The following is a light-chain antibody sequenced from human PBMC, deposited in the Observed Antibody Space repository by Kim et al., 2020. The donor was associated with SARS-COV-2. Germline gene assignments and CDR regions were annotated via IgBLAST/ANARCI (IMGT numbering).Light chain of an antibody. CDR1: QTIGEF. CDR2: DAS. J-gene: IGKJ4*01. V-gene: IGKV3-11*01. CDR3: QKGGNWPPA. Sequence: LSPGKGGTISCRTRQTIGEFIAREQQRPSQAPRLLIDDASDRTTGIPTEFSGSGSGTDFTLTISSLEPEDSAVYYCQKGGNWPPAFGGGTRVDIK.